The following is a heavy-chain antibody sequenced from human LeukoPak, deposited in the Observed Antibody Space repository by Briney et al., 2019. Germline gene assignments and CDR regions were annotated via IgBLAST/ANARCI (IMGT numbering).Heavy chain of an antibody. V-gene: IGHV4-31*03. CDR2: IYYSGST. Sequence: SETLSLTCTVSGGSISSGGYYWSWLRQHPGKGLEWIGYIYYSGSTYYNPSLKSRVTISVDTSKNQFSLKLSSVTAADTAVYYCARSRTPIYDYYYGMDVWGQGTTVTVSS. J-gene: IGHJ6*02. CDR3: ARSRTPIYDYYYGMDV. D-gene: IGHD2-2*01. CDR1: GGSISSGGYY.